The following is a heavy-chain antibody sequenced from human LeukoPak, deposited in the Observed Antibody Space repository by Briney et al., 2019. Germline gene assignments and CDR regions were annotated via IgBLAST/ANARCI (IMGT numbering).Heavy chain of an antibody. V-gene: IGHV1-3*01. J-gene: IGHJ3*02. CDR3: ARVVPAALGTSGAFDI. D-gene: IGHD2-2*01. CDR1: GYTFTSYA. CDR2: ISAGNGNT. Sequence: GASVKVSCKASGYTFTSYAMHWVRQAPGQRLEWMGWISAGNGNTKYSQKFQGRVTITRDTSASTAYMELSSLRSEDTAVYYCARVVPAALGTSGAFDIWGQGTMVTVSS.